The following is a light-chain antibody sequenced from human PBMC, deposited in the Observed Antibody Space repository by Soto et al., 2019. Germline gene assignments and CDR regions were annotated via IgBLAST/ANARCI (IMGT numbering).Light chain of an antibody. CDR2: GAS. CDR3: QQYGSTPRT. CDR1: QSVTSSY. Sequence: LTQSPGTLSLSPGERATLSCRASQSVTSSYLAWYQHKPGQAPRLLIFGASSRATGIPDRFSGSGSGTDFTLTISRVEPEDFAVYFCQQYGSTPRTFGQGTKVDIK. V-gene: IGKV3-20*01. J-gene: IGKJ1*01.